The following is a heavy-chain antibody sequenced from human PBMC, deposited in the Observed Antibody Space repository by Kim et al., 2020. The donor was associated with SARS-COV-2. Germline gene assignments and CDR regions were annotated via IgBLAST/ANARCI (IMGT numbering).Heavy chain of an antibody. D-gene: IGHD3-10*01. V-gene: IGHV4-59*01. Sequence: SETLSLTCTVSGGSISSYYWSWIRQPPGKGLEWIGYIYYSGSTNYNPSLKSRVTISVDTSKNQFSLKLSSVTAADTAVYYCARIIRRHGITMVRGVSANYYFDSWGPGTLVTVSS. J-gene: IGHJ4*02. CDR2: IYYSGST. CDR3: ARIIRRHGITMVRGVSANYYFDS. CDR1: GGSISSYY.